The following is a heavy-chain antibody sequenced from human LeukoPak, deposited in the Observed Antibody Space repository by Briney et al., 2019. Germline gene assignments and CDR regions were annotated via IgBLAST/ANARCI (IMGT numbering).Heavy chain of an antibody. J-gene: IGHJ5*02. Sequence: SETLSLTCTVSGGSISSYYWSWIRQPPGKGLEWIGYIYYSGSTNYNPSLKSRVTISVDTSKNQFSLKLSSVTAADTAVYYCARRDTVACLRGYNWFDPRGQGTL. CDR2: IYYSGST. V-gene: IGHV4-59*01. D-gene: IGHD5-12*01. CDR1: GGSISSYY. CDR3: ARRDTVACLRGYNWFDP.